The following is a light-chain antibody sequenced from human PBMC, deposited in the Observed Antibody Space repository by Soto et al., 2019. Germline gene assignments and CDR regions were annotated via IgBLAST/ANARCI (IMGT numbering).Light chain of an antibody. CDR1: SSDVGSYNL. CDR3: CSYAGSSTFKV. Sequence: QSALTQPASVSGSPGQSITISCTGTSSDVGSYNLVSWNQQHPGKAPKLMIYEVSKRPSGVSNRFSGSKSGNTASLTISGLQAEDEADYYCCSYAGSSTFKVFGGLTKLTVL. J-gene: IGLJ2*01. CDR2: EVS. V-gene: IGLV2-23*02.